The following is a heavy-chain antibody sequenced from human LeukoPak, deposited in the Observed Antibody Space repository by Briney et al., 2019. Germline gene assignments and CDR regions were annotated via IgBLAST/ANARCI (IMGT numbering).Heavy chain of an antibody. CDR3: ARDNPVVTQAFDI. V-gene: IGHV4-31*03. D-gene: IGHD4-23*01. J-gene: IGHJ3*02. Sequence: SQTLSLTCTVSGGSISSGGYYWSWIRQHPGKGLEWIGYIYYSGSTYYNPSLKSRVTISVDTSKNQFSPKLSSVTAADTAVYYCARDNPVVTQAFDIWGQGTMVTVSS. CDR1: GGSISSGGYY. CDR2: IYYSGST.